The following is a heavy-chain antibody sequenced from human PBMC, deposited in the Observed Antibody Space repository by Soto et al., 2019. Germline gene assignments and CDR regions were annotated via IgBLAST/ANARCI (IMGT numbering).Heavy chain of an antibody. V-gene: IGHV3-30*18. J-gene: IGHJ6*02. Sequence: GGSLRLSCAASGFTFSSYGMHWVRQAPGKGLEWVAVISYDGDNKYYADSVKGRFTISRDNSKNTLYLQMNSLRAEDTAVYYCAKDQFDYSGSGNYYNVFYYYGMDVWGQGTTVTVSS. D-gene: IGHD3-10*01. CDR2: ISYDGDNK. CDR1: GFTFSSYG. CDR3: AKDQFDYSGSGNYYNVFYYYGMDV.